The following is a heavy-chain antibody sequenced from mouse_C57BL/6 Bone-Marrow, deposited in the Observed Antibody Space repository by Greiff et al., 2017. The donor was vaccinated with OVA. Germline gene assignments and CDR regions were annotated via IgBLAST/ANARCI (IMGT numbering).Heavy chain of an antibody. CDR2: ISNGGGST. D-gene: IGHD2-3*01. Sequence: EVKLMESGGGLVQPGGSLKLSCAASGFTFSDYHMYWVRQTPEKRLEWVAYISNGGGSTYYPDTVKGRFTISRDNAKNTLYLQMSRLKSEDTAMYYCASWLLRGMDYWGQGTSVTVSS. CDR3: ASWLLRGMDY. V-gene: IGHV5-12*01. CDR1: GFTFSDYH. J-gene: IGHJ4*01.